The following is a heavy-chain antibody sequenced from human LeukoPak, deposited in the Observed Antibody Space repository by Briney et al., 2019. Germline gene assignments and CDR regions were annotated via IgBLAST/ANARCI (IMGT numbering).Heavy chain of an antibody. V-gene: IGHV4-39*01. CDR3: ARQDTAMVRGIHWYFDL. CDR1: GGSISSSSYY. D-gene: IGHD5-18*01. J-gene: IGHJ2*01. CDR2: NYCSGRN. Sequence: SETLSLTCTVSGGSISSSSYYWGRIRQPPGKGLEGNGSNYCSGRNYYNSSLKSRVTISVDTYKNQFSQKQSSRTDADRAEYFCARQDTAMVRGIHWYFDLWGRGTLVTVSS.